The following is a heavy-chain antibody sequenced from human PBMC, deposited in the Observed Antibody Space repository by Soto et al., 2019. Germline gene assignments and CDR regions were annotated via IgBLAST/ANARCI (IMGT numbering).Heavy chain of an antibody. J-gene: IGHJ4*01. CDR1: GGSISSGGYY. V-gene: IGHV4-31*03. CDR2: IYYSGSS. Sequence: QVQLQESGPGLVKPSQTLSLTCTVSGGSISSGGYYWSWIRQHPGKGLEWIGYIYYSGSSYYNPSLXSGXTISLETSKIQFSMKVSSLTDADTAVYDCARDPTPGGQGNLFTVS. CDR3: ARDPTP.